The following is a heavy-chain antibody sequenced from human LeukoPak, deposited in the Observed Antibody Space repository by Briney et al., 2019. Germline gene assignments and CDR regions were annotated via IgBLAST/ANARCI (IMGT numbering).Heavy chain of an antibody. D-gene: IGHD3-10*01. CDR3: ARDGWFGELLSTRDNWFDP. CDR1: GYTFTSYG. CDR2: INANNGDT. J-gene: IGHJ5*02. V-gene: IGHV1-18*01. Sequence: ASVKVSCKASGYTFTSYGITWVRQAPGPGLEWMGWINANNGDTKYAQNLQGRVTMTRDTSTSTAYMELRSLRSEDTAVYYCARDGWFGELLSTRDNWFDPWGQGTLVTVSS.